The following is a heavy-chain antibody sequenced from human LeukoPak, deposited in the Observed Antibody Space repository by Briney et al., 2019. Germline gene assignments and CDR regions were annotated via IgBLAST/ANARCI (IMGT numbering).Heavy chain of an antibody. CDR3: ARGRITTFGVVIPLDY. CDR1: GGXFSAYY. J-gene: IGHJ4*02. Sequence: SETLSLTCAVYGGXFSAYYWSWIRQAPEKELEWIGEINHRGSTNYNPSLKSRVTISLDTSENQFSLKLSSVTAADTAVYYCARGRITTFGVVIPLDYWGQGALVTVSS. CDR2: INHRGST. D-gene: IGHD3-3*01. V-gene: IGHV4-34*01.